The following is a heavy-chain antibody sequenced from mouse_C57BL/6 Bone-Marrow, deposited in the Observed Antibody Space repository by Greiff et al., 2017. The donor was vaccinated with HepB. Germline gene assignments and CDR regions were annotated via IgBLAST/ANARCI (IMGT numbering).Heavy chain of an antibody. J-gene: IGHJ2*01. CDR1: GYTFTSYW. Sequence: QVQLQQPGAELVRPGPSVKLSCKASGYTFTSYWMHWVKQRPGQGLEWIGVIDPSDSYTNYNQKFKGKATLTVDTSSSTAYMQLSSLTSEDSAVYYCARWGYGSSLFDYWGQGTTLTVSS. V-gene: IGHV1-59*01. CDR2: IDPSDSYT. CDR3: ARWGYGSSLFDY. D-gene: IGHD1-1*01.